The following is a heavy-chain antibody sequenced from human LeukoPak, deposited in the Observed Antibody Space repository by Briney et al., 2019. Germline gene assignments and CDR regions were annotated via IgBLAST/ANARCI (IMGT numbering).Heavy chain of an antibody. CDR1: GYSFTNSW. CDR3: ASPQFGRDALDI. D-gene: IGHD3-10*01. J-gene: IGHJ3*02. CDR2: IDPSDSYT. Sequence: GESLRISCKGSGYSFTNSWITWVRQMPGKGLEWMGMIDPSDSYTNYSPSFQGHVTISADKSISTAYLQWSRLKASDTAMYYCASPQFGRDALDIWGQGTMVAVSS. V-gene: IGHV5-10-1*01.